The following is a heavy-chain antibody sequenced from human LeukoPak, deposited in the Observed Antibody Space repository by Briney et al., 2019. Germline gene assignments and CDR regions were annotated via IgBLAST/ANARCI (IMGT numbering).Heavy chain of an antibody. CDR2: ISGSGGST. D-gene: IGHD3-10*01. CDR3: AKDSSGRGYYGSGSIWAPREATFNYFDY. Sequence: GGSLRLSCAASGFTVSNYAMSWVRQAPGKGLEWVSAISGSGGSTYYADSVKGRFTVSRDNSKNTLYLQMNSLRAEDTAVYYCAKDSSGRGYYGSGSIWAPREATFNYFDYWGQGTLVTVSS. V-gene: IGHV3-23*01. CDR1: GFTVSNYA. J-gene: IGHJ4*02.